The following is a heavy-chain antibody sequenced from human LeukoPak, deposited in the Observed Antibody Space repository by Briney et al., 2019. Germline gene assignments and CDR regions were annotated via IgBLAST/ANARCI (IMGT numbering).Heavy chain of an antibody. CDR1: GGSVSSGNYY. CDR2: VYTSGGT. V-gene: IGHV4-61*02. Sequence: SETLSLTCAVSGGSVSSGNYYWSWTRQPAGKGLEWIGRVYTSGGTNYIPSLKSRITISVDTSKNQFSLRLSSVTAADTAVYYCARFYCSDGVCYIDYWGQGTLVTVSS. J-gene: IGHJ4*02. CDR3: ARFYCSDGVCYIDY. D-gene: IGHD2-8*01.